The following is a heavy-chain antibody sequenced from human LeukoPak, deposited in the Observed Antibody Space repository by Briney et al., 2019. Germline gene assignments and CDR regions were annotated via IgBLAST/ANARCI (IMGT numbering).Heavy chain of an antibody. CDR1: GGTFSSYA. D-gene: IGHD3-16*02. CDR3: ARDLDDRYGPSGAFDI. CDR2: IIPIFGTA. Sequence: GASVKVSCKASGGTFSSYAISWVRQAPGQGLEWMGGIIPIFGTANYAQKFQGRVTITTDESTSTAYMELSSLRSEDTAVYYCARDLDDRYGPSGAFDIWGQGTMVTVSS. V-gene: IGHV1-69*05. J-gene: IGHJ3*02.